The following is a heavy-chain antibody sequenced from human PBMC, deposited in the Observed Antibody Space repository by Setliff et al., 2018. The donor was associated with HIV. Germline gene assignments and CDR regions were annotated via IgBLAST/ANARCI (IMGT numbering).Heavy chain of an antibody. CDR1: GYSISSGYY. J-gene: IGHJ4*02. Sequence: ETLSLTCTVSGYSISSGYYWGWIRQPPGKGLEWIGSIYHSGSTYYNPSLKSRVTISVDTSKNQFSLKLSSVTAADTAVYYCARVETTVPTPDYWGQGTLVTVSS. CDR2: IYHSGST. CDR3: ARVETTVPTPDY. V-gene: IGHV4-38-2*02. D-gene: IGHD4-17*01.